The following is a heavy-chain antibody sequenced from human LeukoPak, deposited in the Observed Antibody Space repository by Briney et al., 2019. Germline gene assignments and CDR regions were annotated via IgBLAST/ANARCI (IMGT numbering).Heavy chain of an antibody. CDR3: ARGIESYGDYGY. V-gene: IGHV4-59*01. CDR2: MYNSGST. Sequence: ESSETLSLXCTVSGGSISGSYWSWIRQPPGKGLEWIAYMYNSGSTNYNPSLKSRVTISIDTSKNQFSLKLSSLTAADTAIYYCARGIESYGDYGYWGQGILVTVSS. CDR1: GGSISGSY. J-gene: IGHJ4*02. D-gene: IGHD4-17*01.